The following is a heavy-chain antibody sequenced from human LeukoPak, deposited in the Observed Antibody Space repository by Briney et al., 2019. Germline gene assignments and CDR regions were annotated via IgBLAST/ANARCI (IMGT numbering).Heavy chain of an antibody. CDR2: INSDGSST. CDR1: GFTFSIYW. Sequence: PGGSLRLSCAPSGFTFSIYWMHWVRHAPEKWLVWVSRINSDGSSTSYADSVKGRFSISRDNAKSTLCLQMNSLRAEDTAVYYCARGVASMGLYTGWFDPWGQGTLVTVSS. CDR3: ARGVASMGLYTGWFDP. V-gene: IGHV3-74*01. J-gene: IGHJ5*02. D-gene: IGHD3-16*02.